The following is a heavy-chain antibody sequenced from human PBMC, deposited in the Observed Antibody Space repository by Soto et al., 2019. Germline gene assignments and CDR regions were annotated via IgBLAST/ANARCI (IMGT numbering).Heavy chain of an antibody. CDR1: EYTFTGYY. CDR2: INPNGGGT. J-gene: IGHJ4*02. CDR3: ATSSDWSPLLDY. D-gene: IGHD6-19*01. V-gene: IGHV1-2*02. Sequence: RASVKVSCKTSEYTFTGYYLHWVRQAPGQGLEWMGWINPNGGGTIYAQKFQGRLTMTRDTSITTAYMELSRLRSDDTAVYYCATSSDWSPLLDYWGQGTLVTVSS.